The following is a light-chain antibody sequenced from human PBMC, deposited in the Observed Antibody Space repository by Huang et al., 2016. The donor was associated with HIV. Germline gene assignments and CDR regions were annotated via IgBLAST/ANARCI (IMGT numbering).Light chain of an antibody. Sequence: DIVMTQSPDSLAVSLGERATINCRSSQSLFFSSNRRSDLGWYQKKPGQPPKLVISLASGRESGVPDRFSGSGSETHFTLTISSLQAEDVAVYYCQQYYHNPLTFGGGTKVEI. V-gene: IGKV4-1*01. CDR1: QSLFFSSNRRSD. J-gene: IGKJ4*01. CDR3: QQYYHNPLT. CDR2: LAS.